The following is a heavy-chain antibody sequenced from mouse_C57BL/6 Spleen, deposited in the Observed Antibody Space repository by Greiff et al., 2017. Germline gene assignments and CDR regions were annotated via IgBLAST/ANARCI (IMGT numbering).Heavy chain of an antibody. CDR1: GFTFSDYY. V-gene: IGHV5-12*01. J-gene: IGHJ4*01. CDR3: ARLGPHYYAMDY. Sequence: EVMLVESGGGLVQPGGSLKLSCAASGFTFSDYYMYWVRQTPEKRLEWVAYISNGGGSTYYPDTVKGRFTISRDNAKNTLYLQMSRLKSEDTAMYYCARLGPHYYAMDYWGQGTSVTVSS. CDR2: ISNGGGST. D-gene: IGHD4-1*01.